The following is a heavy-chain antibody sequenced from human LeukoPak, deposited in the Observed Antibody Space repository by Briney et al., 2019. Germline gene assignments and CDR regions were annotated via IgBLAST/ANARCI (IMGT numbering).Heavy chain of an antibody. V-gene: IGHV3-30*18. CDR2: ISYDGSNK. CDR3: AKDLDSGYDYYFDY. CDR1: GFTFSSYG. J-gene: IGHJ4*02. Sequence: GGPLRLSCAASGFTFSSYGMLWVRQAPGKGLEWVAVISYDGSNKYYADSVKGRFTISRDNPKNTLYLQMNSLRAEDTAVYYCAKDLDSGYDYYFDYWGQGTLVTVSS. D-gene: IGHD5-12*01.